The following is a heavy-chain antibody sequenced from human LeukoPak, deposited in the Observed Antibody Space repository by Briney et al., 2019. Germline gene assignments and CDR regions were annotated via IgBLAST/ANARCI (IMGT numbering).Heavy chain of an antibody. CDR1: GGTFSSYA. D-gene: IGHD1-1*01. J-gene: IGHJ5*02. CDR3: ARDRNWNVNMFDP. Sequence: SVKVSCKASGGTFSSYAISWVRQAPGQGLEWMGGIIPIFGTANYAQKFQGRVTITADESTSTAYMELSSLRSEDTAVYYCARDRNWNVNMFDPLGQGTLVTVSS. V-gene: IGHV1-69*01. CDR2: IIPIFGTA.